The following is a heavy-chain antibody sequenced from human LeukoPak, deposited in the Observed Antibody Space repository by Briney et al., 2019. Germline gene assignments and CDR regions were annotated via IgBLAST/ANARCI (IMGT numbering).Heavy chain of an antibody. J-gene: IGHJ4*02. CDR2: INHSGST. CDR1: GGSFSGYY. Sequence: SETLSLTYAVYGGSFSGYYWSWIRQPPGKGLEWIGEINHSGSTNYNPSLKSRVTISVDTSKNQFSLKLSSVTAADTAVYYCARQGLVTIFGVVTHPRFDYWGQGTLVTVSS. CDR3: ARQGLVTIFGVVTHPRFDY. V-gene: IGHV4-34*01. D-gene: IGHD3-3*01.